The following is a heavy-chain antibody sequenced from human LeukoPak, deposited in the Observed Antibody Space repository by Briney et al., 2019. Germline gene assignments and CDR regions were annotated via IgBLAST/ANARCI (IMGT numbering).Heavy chain of an antibody. J-gene: IGHJ3*02. Sequence: GASVKVSCKASGYTFTDYYMYWVRQAPGQGLEWMGWINSNSGATNYAQKLQGRVTMTTDTSTSTAYMELRSLRSDDTAVYYCARGPHCSGGSCYSGVAFDIWGQGTMVTVSS. D-gene: IGHD2-15*01. CDR3: ARGPHCSGGSCYSGVAFDI. CDR1: GYTFTDYY. V-gene: IGHV1-2*02. CDR2: INSNSGAT.